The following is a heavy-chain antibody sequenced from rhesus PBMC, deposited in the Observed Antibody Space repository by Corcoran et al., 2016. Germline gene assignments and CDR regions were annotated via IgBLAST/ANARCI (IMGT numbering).Heavy chain of an antibody. CDR1: GFSIRTTGTG. CDR2: SYCNDSK. J-gene: IGHJ4*01. CDR3: ARVRRYSGRRYYCDY. V-gene: IGHV2-95*01. D-gene: IGHD3-16*01. Sequence: VTFKESGPALVKPTQTLTLTCTFSGFSIRTTGTGVGWIRQPPGTALEWLASSYCNDSKYYSTSLKSRLTIYKDTSKNQVVLTMTNMDPVDTATYYCARVRRYSGRRYYCDYWGQGVLVTVSS.